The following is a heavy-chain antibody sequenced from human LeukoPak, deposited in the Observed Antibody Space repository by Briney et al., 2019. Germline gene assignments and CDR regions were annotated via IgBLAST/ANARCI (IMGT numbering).Heavy chain of an antibody. Sequence: GGSLRLSCAASGFTFSSYAMSWVRQAPGKGLEWVSAISGSGGSTYYADSVKGRFTISRDNPKNTLYLQMNSLRAEDTAVYYCAKGGIVVVTAISEYFQHWGQGTLVTVSS. V-gene: IGHV3-23*01. CDR2: ISGSGGST. CDR3: AKGGIVVVTAISEYFQH. J-gene: IGHJ1*01. CDR1: GFTFSSYA. D-gene: IGHD2-21*02.